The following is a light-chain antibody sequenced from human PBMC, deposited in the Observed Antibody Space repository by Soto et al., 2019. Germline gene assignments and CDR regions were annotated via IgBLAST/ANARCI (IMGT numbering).Light chain of an antibody. CDR3: REYTTYPYT. CDR2: DAS. CDR1: QTFNNY. Sequence: DIQLTQSPSTLSASVGDRVTITCRASQTFNNYLAWYQHKPGTAPTLLIYDASTLESGVPSRFSGSASGTEFTLTTTSLQPDDLAMYYCREYTTYPYTLGQGTKLAI. V-gene: IGKV1-5*01. J-gene: IGKJ2*01.